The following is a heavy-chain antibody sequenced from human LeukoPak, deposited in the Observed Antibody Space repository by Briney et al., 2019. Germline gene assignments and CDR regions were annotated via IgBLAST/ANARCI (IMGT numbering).Heavy chain of an antibody. CDR3: ARDLSIAGFDP. J-gene: IGHJ5*02. V-gene: IGHV4-34*01. CDR2: INHSGST. CDR1: GGSFSGYY. D-gene: IGHD6-6*01. Sequence: PSETLSLTCAVYGGSFSGYYWSWIRQPPGKGLEWIGEINHSGSTYYNPSLKSRVTISVDTSKNQFSLKLSSVTAADTAVYYCARDLSIAGFDPWGQGTLVTVSS.